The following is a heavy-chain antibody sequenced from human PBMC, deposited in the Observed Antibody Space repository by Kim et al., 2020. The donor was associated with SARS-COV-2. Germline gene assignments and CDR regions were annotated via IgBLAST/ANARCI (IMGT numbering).Heavy chain of an antibody. D-gene: IGHD5-12*01. CDR1: GGSISSSSYY. CDR2: IYYSGST. V-gene: IGHV4-39*01. CDR3: ARQGGWLHTV. Sequence: SETLSLTCTVSGGSISSSSYYWGWIRQPPGKGLEWIGSIYYSGSTYYNPSLKSRVTISVDTSKNQFSLKLSSVTAADTAVYYCARQGGWLHTVWGQGTLVTVSS. J-gene: IGHJ4*02.